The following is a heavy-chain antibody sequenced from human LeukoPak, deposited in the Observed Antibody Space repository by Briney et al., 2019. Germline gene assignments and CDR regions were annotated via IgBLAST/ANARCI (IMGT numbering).Heavy chain of an antibody. J-gene: IGHJ6*03. Sequence: GGSLRLSCAASGFTFSSYWMHWVRQAPGKGLVWVSRINTDESSTNYADSVKGRYTISRDNAKNTLYLQMNTLRAEDTAVYYCSRGDYYDSSGYYHYYYYYMDVWGKGTTVTISS. D-gene: IGHD3-22*01. CDR3: SRGDYYDSSGYYHYYYYYMDV. CDR2: INTDESST. V-gene: IGHV3-74*01. CDR1: GFTFSSYW.